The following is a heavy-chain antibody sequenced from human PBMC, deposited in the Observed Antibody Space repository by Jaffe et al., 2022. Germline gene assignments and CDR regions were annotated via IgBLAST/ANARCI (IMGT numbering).Heavy chain of an antibody. CDR3: ARDRRPIVATIYYFDY. Sequence: QVQLVQSGAEVKKPGASVKVSCKASGYTFTGYYMHWVRQAPGQGLEWMGWINPNSGGTNYAQKFQGRVTMTRDTSISTAYMELSRLRSDDTAVYYCARDRRPIVATIYYFDYWGQGTLVTVSS. V-gene: IGHV1-2*02. J-gene: IGHJ4*02. CDR1: GYTFTGYY. D-gene: IGHD5-12*01. CDR2: INPNSGGT.